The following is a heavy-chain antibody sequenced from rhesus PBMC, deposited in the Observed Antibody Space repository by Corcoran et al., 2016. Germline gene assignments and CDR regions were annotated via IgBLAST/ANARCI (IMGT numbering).Heavy chain of an antibody. D-gene: IGHD6-25*01. CDR1: GFTFSSYD. Sequence: EVQLVETGGGLVQPGGSLKLSCAASGFTFSSYDMTWVRQAPGKGLEWVSAINSLGGNTYYADSVKGRFTISRDNSKNTLSLQMNSLRTEDTAVYYCAILGIAAAGDFDYWGQGVLVTVSS. CDR3: AILGIAAAGDFDY. J-gene: IGHJ4*01. V-gene: IGHV3S5*01. CDR2: INSLGGNT.